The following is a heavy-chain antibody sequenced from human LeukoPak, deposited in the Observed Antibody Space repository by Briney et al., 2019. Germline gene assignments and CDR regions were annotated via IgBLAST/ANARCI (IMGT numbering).Heavy chain of an antibody. D-gene: IGHD3-3*01. Sequence: GGSLRLSCAASGFTFSSYGMHWVRQAPGKGLEWVAVISYDGGNKYYADSVKGRFTISRDNSKNTLYLQMNSLRAEDTAVYYCAKAYYDFWSEFDYWGQGTLVTVSS. CDR2: ISYDGGNK. V-gene: IGHV3-30*18. CDR3: AKAYYDFWSEFDY. J-gene: IGHJ4*02. CDR1: GFTFSSYG.